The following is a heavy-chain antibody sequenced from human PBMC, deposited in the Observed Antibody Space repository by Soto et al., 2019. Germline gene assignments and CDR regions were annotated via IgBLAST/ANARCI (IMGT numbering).Heavy chain of an antibody. D-gene: IGHD6-6*01. J-gene: IGHJ6*02. CDR3: AKRDSSGSMGSLSYYGMDV. Sequence: GGSLRLSCAASGFTFSSYAMSWVRQAPGKGLEWVSAISGSGGSTYYADSVKGRFTISRDNSKNTLYLQMNSLRAEDTAVYYCAKRDSSGSMGSLSYYGMDVWGQGTTVTVSS. CDR2: ISGSGGST. CDR1: GFTFSSYA. V-gene: IGHV3-23*01.